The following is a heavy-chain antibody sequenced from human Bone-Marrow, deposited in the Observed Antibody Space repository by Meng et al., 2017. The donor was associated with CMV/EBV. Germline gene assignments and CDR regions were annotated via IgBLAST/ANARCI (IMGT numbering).Heavy chain of an antibody. J-gene: IGHJ6*02. V-gene: IGHV3-11*04. CDR3: ARDMHYDFWSGYYTPTSYYYGMDV. Sequence: GESLKISCAASEFTFSDYYMSWIRQAPGKGLEWVSYISSSGSTIYYADSVKGRFTISRDNAKNSLYLQMNSLRAEDTAVYYCARDMHYDFWSGYYTPTSYYYGMDVWGQGTTVTVSS. CDR1: EFTFSDYY. CDR2: ISSSGSTI. D-gene: IGHD3-3*01.